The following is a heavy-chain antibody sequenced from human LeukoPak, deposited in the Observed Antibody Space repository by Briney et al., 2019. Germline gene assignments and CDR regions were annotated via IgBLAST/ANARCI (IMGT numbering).Heavy chain of an antibody. V-gene: IGHV3-23*01. J-gene: IGHJ4*02. CDR3: AKDLVVATPYYFDY. CDR1: EFTFSSYG. CDR2: ISGGGGST. D-gene: IGHD2-15*01. Sequence: GGSLRLSCAASEFTFSSYGMSWVRQAPGKGLEWVSGISGGGGSTYYADSVKGRLTISRDNSKNTLYLQMNSLRAEDTAVYYCAKDLVVATPYYFDYWGQGTLVTVSS.